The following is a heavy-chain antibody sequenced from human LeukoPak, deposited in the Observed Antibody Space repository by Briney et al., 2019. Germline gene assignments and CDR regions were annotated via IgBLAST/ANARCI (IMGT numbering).Heavy chain of an antibody. CDR3: ARGQSLNDY. V-gene: IGHV1-2*02. CDR2: INPNSGGA. Sequence: ASVKDSCKASGYTFTEYYMHWVRQAPGQGLEWMGWINPNSGGANYAEKFQGRVTMTRDTSISTAYMELSRLRYDDTALYYCARGQSLNDYWGQGTLVTVSS. J-gene: IGHJ4*02. CDR1: GYTFTEYY.